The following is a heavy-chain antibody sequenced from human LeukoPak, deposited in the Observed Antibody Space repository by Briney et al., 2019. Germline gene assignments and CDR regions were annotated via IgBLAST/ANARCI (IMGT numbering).Heavy chain of an antibody. CDR3: ARFYRYSSGWDY. V-gene: IGHV4-39*07. D-gene: IGHD6-19*01. Sequence: PSETLSLTCTVSGGSISSASYYWGWIRQPPGKGLEWIGSIYYSGSTYYNPSLKSRVTISVDTSKNQFSLKLSSVTAADTAVYYCARFYRYSSGWDYWGQGILVTVSS. CDR2: IYYSGST. CDR1: GGSISSASYY. J-gene: IGHJ4*02.